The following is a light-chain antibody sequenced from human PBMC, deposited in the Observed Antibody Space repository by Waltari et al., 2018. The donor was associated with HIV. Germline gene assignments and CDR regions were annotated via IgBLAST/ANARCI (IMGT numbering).Light chain of an antibody. Sequence: QSALTQPASVSGSPGQSLTISCTGTSSDVGGYNSVSWYQQHPGKAPKLMIYEVSNRPSGVSNRFSGSKSGNTASLTISGLQAEDEADYYCSSYTSSSTFYVFGTGTKVTVL. CDR2: EVS. CDR3: SSYTSSSTFYV. J-gene: IGLJ1*01. CDR1: SSDVGGYNS. V-gene: IGLV2-14*01.